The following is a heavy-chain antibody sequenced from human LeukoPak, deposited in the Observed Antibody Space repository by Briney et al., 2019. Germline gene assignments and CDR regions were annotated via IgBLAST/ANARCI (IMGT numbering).Heavy chain of an antibody. D-gene: IGHD3-22*01. Sequence: SETLSLTSTVSGGSLTGSSYYSGWIRQPPGKGLEWLGSMYYGGSTYYNSSLKSRLTISVDTSKNQFSLKLTSVTDADTAGYYCARQYYDNTGYYYFDYWGQGTLVTVSS. CDR3: ARQYYDNTGYYYFDY. CDR1: GGSLTGSSYY. J-gene: IGHJ4*02. CDR2: MYYGGST. V-gene: IGHV4-39*01.